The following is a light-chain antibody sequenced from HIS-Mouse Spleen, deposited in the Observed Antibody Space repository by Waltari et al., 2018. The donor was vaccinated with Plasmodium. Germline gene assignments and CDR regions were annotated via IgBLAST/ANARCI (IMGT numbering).Light chain of an antibody. V-gene: IGKV3-15*01. J-gene: IGKJ3*01. CDR3: QQYNNWSFT. CDR2: GAS. Sequence: EIVMTQSPATLSVSPGERATLSCRASQSVSSNLAWYQQKPGQATRLLIYGASTRATGIPARFSGSWSGTEFTLTISSLQSEDFAVYYCQQYNNWSFTFGPGTKVDIK. CDR1: QSVSSN.